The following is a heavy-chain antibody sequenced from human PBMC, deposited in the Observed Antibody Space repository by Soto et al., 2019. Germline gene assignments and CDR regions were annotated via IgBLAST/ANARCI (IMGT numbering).Heavy chain of an antibody. CDR3: AHRRLYYGSESFDP. CDR1: GFSLTTSGMS. Sequence: SGPTLVNPTQTLTLTCTFSGFSLTTSGMSVSWIRQPPGKALEWLALIDWADDKYYSTSLKTRLTISKDTSKNQVILTMTNMDPVDTATYYCAHRRLYYGSESFDPWGQGTLVTVSS. V-gene: IGHV2-70*12. D-gene: IGHD3-10*01. J-gene: IGHJ5*02. CDR2: IDWADDK.